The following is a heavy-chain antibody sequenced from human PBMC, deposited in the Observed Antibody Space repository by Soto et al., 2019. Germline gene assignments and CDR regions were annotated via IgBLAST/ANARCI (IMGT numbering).Heavy chain of an antibody. Sequence: GASVKVSCKASGYTFTSYGITWVRQAPGQGLDWLGWVNGYSGNTNYAQKLQGRVTMTTDTSTSTAYMELRSLRSDDTAVYYCARMGDVPYYYYGMDVWG. J-gene: IGHJ6*02. CDR1: GYTFTSYG. CDR3: ARMGDVPYYYYGMDV. V-gene: IGHV1-18*01. CDR2: VNGYSGNT. D-gene: IGHD3-16*01.